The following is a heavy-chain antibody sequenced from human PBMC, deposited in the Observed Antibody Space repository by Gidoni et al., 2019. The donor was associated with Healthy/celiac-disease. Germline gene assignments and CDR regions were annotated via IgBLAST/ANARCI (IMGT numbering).Heavy chain of an antibody. CDR1: AFTFSSYS. D-gene: IGHD6-6*01. J-gene: IGHJ4*02. CDR3: AGEGKYSSWADY. Sequence: EVQLVESGGGLVQPGGSLSLPCAASAFTFSSYSMNWVRQAPGKGLEWVSYISSSSSTIYYTDSVKGRFTISRDNAKNALYLQMNSLRDEDTAVYYCAGEGKYSSWADYWGQGTLVTVSS. V-gene: IGHV3-48*02. CDR2: ISSSSSTI.